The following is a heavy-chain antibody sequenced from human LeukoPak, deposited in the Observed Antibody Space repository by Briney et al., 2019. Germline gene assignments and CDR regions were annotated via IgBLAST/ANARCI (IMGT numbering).Heavy chain of an antibody. CDR2: VHLSGTS. Sequence: TETLSLTCAVSGGSILTTNWWSWVRQPPGKGLEWIGEVHLSGTSNYNPSLKSRVSMSIDKSKNQLSLKLTSVTAADTAMYYCARESGAFSPFGFWGQGTLGTVSS. CDR3: ARESGAFSPFGF. J-gene: IGHJ4*02. D-gene: IGHD1-26*01. V-gene: IGHV4-4*02. CDR1: GGSILTTNW.